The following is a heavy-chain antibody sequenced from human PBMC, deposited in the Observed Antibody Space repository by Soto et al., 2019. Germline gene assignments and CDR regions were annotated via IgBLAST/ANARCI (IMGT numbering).Heavy chain of an antibody. CDR1: GGSFSGYY. CDR2: IYYSGST. J-gene: IGHJ6*02. V-gene: IGHV4-59*01. Sequence: SETLSLTCAVYGGSFSGYYWSWIRQPPGKGLEWIGYIYYSGSTNYNPSLKSRVTISVDTSKNQFSLKLSSVTAADTAVYYCARDYGYSYGAYYYYYGMDVWGQGTTVTVSS. CDR3: ARDYGYSYGAYYYYYGMDV. D-gene: IGHD5-18*01.